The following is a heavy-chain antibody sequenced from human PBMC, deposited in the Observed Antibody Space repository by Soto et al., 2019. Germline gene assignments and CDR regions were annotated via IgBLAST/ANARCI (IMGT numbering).Heavy chain of an antibody. J-gene: IGHJ6*02. CDR2: IYYSGST. Sequence: QVQLQESGPGLVKPSETLSLTCTVSGGSISSYYWSWIRQPPGKGLEWIGFIYYSGSTNYNPSLKSRVTISVDTSKNQFSLKLSSVTAADTAVYYCARDRRRGIAVAGNTFYGMDVWGQGTTVTVSS. CDR3: ARDRRRGIAVAGNTFYGMDV. CDR1: GGSISSYY. D-gene: IGHD6-19*01. V-gene: IGHV4-59*01.